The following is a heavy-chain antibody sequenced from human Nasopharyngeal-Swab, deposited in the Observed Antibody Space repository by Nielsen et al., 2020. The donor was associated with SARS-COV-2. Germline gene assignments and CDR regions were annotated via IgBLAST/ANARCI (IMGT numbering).Heavy chain of an antibody. CDR3: ARRDRYYDFWMD. J-gene: IGHJ4*02. D-gene: IGHD3-3*01. Sequence: GSLRLSCTISGDSISNNNYYWGWIRQPPGKGLEWIGMIYYSGTTYDNPSLKSRVTISVDTSESQFSLKLNSVTAADTAVYYCARRDRYYDFWMDWGQETLVTVSS. CDR2: IYYSGTT. V-gene: IGHV4-39*01. CDR1: GDSISNNNYY.